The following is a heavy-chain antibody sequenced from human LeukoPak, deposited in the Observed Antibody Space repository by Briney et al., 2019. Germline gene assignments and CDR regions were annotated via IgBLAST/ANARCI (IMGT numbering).Heavy chain of an antibody. V-gene: IGHV4-39*07. Sequence: SETLSLTCTVSGGSISTNNYYWGWIRQPPGKGLEWIGSIYFSGSTYYNPSLKSRVTISIDTSKNHFSLKLSSVTAADTAVYYCARGGYSYGSGYWGQGTLVTVSS. D-gene: IGHD5-18*01. J-gene: IGHJ4*02. CDR3: ARGGYSYGSGY. CDR2: IYFSGST. CDR1: GGSISTNNYY.